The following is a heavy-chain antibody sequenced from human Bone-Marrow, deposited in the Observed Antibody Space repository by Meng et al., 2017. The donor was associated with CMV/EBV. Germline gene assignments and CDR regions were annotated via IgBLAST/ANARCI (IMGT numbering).Heavy chain of an antibody. D-gene: IGHD1-1*01. CDR3: TTGRGGYNAEDY. CDR2: IKSKVDGGTT. Sequence: DVQVVQSAAGLMKPGGSLSLCCEVSGLNFNHSCMSWVRQAPGKGPEWVALIKSKVDGGTTDYAAPVRGRFTFSRDDSKSTIYLQMNNVKTEDTAVYYCTTGRGGYNAEDYWGHGTLVTVSS. CDR1: GLNFNHSC. V-gene: IGHV3-15*01. J-gene: IGHJ4*01.